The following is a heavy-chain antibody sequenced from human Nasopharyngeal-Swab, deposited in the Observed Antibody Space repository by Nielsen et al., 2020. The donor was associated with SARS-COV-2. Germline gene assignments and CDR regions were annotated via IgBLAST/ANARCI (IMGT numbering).Heavy chain of an antibody. J-gene: IGHJ5*02. V-gene: IGHV3-11*04. CDR1: GFTFSDYY. CDR2: IGGGGSPI. Sequence: GESLKISCAASGFTFSDYYMNWVRQAPGKGLEWVSYIGGGGSPIYYADSVKGRFTISRDNAEQSLYLQMSSLRAEDTAVYYCVRASRAWSWGQGTLLTVSS. CDR3: VRASRAWS. D-gene: IGHD2-8*02.